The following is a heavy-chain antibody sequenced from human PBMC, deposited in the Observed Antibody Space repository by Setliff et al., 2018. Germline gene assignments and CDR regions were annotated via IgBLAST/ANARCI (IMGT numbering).Heavy chain of an antibody. CDR1: GFTFGDYG. CDR2: TRSKAHDETP. Sequence: GGSLRLSCTASGFTFGDYGMNWVRQAPEKGLEWVGFTRSKAHDETPQYAASVAGRFTISRDDSESIVYLQMNSLKSEDTAVYYCTRASGYDNIFDYWGQGTLVTVSS. J-gene: IGHJ4*02. D-gene: IGHD5-12*01. V-gene: IGHV3-49*04. CDR3: TRASGYDNIFDY.